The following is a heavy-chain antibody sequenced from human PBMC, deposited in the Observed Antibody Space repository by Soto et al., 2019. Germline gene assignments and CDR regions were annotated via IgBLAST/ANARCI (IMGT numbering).Heavy chain of an antibody. D-gene: IGHD4-17*01. J-gene: IGHJ6*02. CDR1: GFTFSSYG. Sequence: TGGSLRLSCAASGFTFSSYGMHWVRQAPGKGLEWVAVISYDGSNKYYADSVKGRFTISRDNSKNTLYLQMNSLRAEDAAVYYCAKAKQGGDYGMDVWGQGTTVTVSS. CDR2: ISYDGSNK. V-gene: IGHV3-30*18. CDR3: AKAKQGGDYGMDV.